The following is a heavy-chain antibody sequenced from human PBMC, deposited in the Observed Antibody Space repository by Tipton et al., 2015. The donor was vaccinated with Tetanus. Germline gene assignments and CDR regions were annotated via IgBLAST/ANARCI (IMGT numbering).Heavy chain of an antibody. D-gene: IGHD2/OR15-2a*01. J-gene: IGHJ4*02. CDR1: GGSISSYH. V-gene: IGHV3-21*06. CDR2: ISSTSSYI. Sequence: LSLTCTVSGGSISSYHWSWIRQPPGKGLEWVASISSTSSYIYYEDSMKGRFTISRDNSKNSLYLEVTSLRDEDTAMYYCATGNTLDYWGQGTLVTVSS. CDR3: ATGNTLDY.